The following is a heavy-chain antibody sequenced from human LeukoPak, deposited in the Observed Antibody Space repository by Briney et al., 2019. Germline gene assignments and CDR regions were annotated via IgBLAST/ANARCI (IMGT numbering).Heavy chain of an antibody. Sequence: PSETLSLTCTVSGGSISSYYWSWIRQPPGKGLEWIGYIYYSGSTNYNPSLKSRVTISVDTSKNQFSLKLSSVTAADTAVYYCARGDLSYDSSGDWGPGTLVTVSS. J-gene: IGHJ4*02. V-gene: IGHV4-59*01. CDR3: ARGDLSYDSSGD. CDR1: GGSISSYY. D-gene: IGHD3-22*01. CDR2: IYYSGST.